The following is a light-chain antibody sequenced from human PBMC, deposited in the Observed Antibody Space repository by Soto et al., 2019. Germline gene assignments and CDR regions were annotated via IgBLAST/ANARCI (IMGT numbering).Light chain of an antibody. CDR2: DAS. V-gene: IGKV3-11*01. CDR3: QQRSDWPPLWT. CDR1: QSVSSY. Sequence: EIVLTQSPATLSLSPGERATLSCSGIQSVSSYLAWYQQKPGQAPRLLIYDASNRATGIPARFSGSGSGTDFTLTISSLEPEDFAVYYCQQRSDWPPLWTFGQGTKVDIK. J-gene: IGKJ1*01.